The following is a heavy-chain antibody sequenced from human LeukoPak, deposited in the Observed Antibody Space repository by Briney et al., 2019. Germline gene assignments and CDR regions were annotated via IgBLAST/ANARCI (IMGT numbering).Heavy chain of an antibody. CDR3: ARHLPAMEHFHH. CDR2: IYYSGST. J-gene: IGHJ1*01. CDR1: GGSLSSNY. D-gene: IGHD2-2*01. Sequence: SEALSHTCTVSGGSLSSNYWSWFRQPPGKGLEWIGHIYYSGSTNYNPSLKSRVTISVDTSKNQFSLKLSSVAAADTYVYYCARHLPAMEHFHHWGQGTLVTVSS. V-gene: IGHV4-59*12.